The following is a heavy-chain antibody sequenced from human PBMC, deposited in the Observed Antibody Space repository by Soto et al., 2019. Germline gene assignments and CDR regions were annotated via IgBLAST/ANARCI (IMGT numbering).Heavy chain of an antibody. V-gene: IGHV4-61*01. D-gene: IGHD3-22*01. CDR2: IYYSGST. CDR1: GGSVSSGSYY. Sequence: PSETLSLTCTVSGGSVSSGSYYWSWIRQPPGKGLEWIGYIYYSGSTNYNPSLKSRVTISVDTSKNQFSLKLSSVTAADTAVYYCARHPTYYYDSSGSPRGFDIWGQGTMVT. J-gene: IGHJ3*02. CDR3: ARHPTYYYDSSGSPRGFDI.